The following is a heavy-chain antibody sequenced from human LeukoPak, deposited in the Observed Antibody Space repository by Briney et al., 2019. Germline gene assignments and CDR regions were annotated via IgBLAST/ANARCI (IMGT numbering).Heavy chain of an antibody. V-gene: IGHV4-59*08. J-gene: IGHJ3*02. CDR1: GGSISCYF. D-gene: IGHD3-10*01. Sequence: SETLSLTRTVSGGSISCYFWSWIRQPPEKGVEWIGNISYSANTKYNPSLQSRVTISVVTSKNQSWLKLSSVTAAATAVYYCARHPIRSYYVSGSYYIYPDAFDIWGQGTMVTVSS. CDR2: ISYSANT. CDR3: ARHPIRSYYVSGSYYIYPDAFDI.